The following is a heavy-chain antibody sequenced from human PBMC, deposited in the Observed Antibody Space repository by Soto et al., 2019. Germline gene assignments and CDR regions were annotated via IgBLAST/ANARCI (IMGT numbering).Heavy chain of an antibody. Sequence: PGGSLRLSCAASGFTVSSNYMSWVRQAPGKGLEWVSVIYSGGSTYYADSVKGRFTISRDNSKNTLYLQMNSLRAEDTAVYYCARERSFDSSGYYVFDAFDIWGQGTMVNVS. D-gene: IGHD3-22*01. J-gene: IGHJ3*02. CDR3: ARERSFDSSGYYVFDAFDI. CDR2: IYSGGST. CDR1: GFTVSSNY. V-gene: IGHV3-53*01.